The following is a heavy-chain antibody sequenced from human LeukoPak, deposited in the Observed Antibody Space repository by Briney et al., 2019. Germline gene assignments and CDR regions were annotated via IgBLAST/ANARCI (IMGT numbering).Heavy chain of an antibody. J-gene: IGHJ3*01. CDR3: ARDPPGTTAFDL. D-gene: IGHD1-1*01. CDR1: GYKFTVDY. CDR2: INPKSDGT. Sequence: GASVKVSCKSSGYKFTVDYIHWVRQAPGQGLEWMGWINPKSDGTKYAQNFRGRVTMTWDTSISTAYMEVSSLTSDDTAMFYCARDPPGTTAFDLWGQGTMVTVSS. V-gene: IGHV1-2*02.